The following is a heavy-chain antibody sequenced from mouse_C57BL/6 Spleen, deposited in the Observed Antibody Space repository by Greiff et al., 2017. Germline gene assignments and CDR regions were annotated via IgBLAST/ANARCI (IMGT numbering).Heavy chain of an antibody. CDR3: ERSYRFITTVDY. V-gene: IGHV1-64*01. CDR2: IHPNSGST. Sequence: QVQLQQPGAELVKPGASVKLSCKASGYTFTSYWMHWVKQRPGQGLEWIGMIHPNSGSTNYNKKFKSKATLTVDKSSSTAYMQLSSLTSEDSAVYCGERSYRFITTVDYWGQGTSLTVSS. CDR1: GYTFTSYW. D-gene: IGHD1-1*01. J-gene: IGHJ2*02.